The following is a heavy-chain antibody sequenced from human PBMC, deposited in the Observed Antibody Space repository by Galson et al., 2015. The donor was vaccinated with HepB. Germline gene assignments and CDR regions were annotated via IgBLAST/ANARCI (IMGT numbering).Heavy chain of an antibody. J-gene: IGHJ4*02. V-gene: IGHV3-48*02. D-gene: IGHD3-9*01. CDR3: AREGYYDILTGTDY. Sequence: SLRLSCPASGFAFSRYSMNWVRQAPGKGLEWVSYISSSSSTIYYADSVKGRFTISRDNAKNSLYLQMNSLRDDDTAVYYCAREGYYDILTGTDYWGQGNLV. CDR1: GFAFSRYS. CDR2: ISSSSSTI.